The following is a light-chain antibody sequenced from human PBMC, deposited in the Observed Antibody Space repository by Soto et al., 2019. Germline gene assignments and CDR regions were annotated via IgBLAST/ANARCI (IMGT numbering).Light chain of an antibody. J-gene: IGKJ4*01. Sequence: DIQMTQSPSSVSASVGDRVIITCRASQAFSNLLAWYQQKPGKAPKLLIYGASTLQGGVPSRFSGSESGTDFTLTISSVQSEDFATYYCQQATTFPLTFGGGTKVEIK. V-gene: IGKV1-12*01. CDR2: GAS. CDR1: QAFSNL. CDR3: QQATTFPLT.